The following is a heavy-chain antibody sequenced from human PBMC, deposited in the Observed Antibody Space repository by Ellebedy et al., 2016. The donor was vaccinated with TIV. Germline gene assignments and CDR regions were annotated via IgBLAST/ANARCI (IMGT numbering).Heavy chain of an antibody. CDR3: ARGFTVTTWVDY. CDR1: GFTFSSYA. Sequence: GESLKISCAASGFTFSSYAMHWVRQAPGKGLEWVAVISYDGSNKYYADSVKGRFTISRDNSKNTLYLQMNSLRAEDTAVYYCARGFTVTTWVDYWGQGTLVTVSS. V-gene: IGHV3-30-3*01. J-gene: IGHJ4*02. D-gene: IGHD4-11*01. CDR2: ISYDGSNK.